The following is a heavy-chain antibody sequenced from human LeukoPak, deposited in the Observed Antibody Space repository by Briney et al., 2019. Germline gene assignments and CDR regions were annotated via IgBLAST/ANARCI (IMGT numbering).Heavy chain of an antibody. D-gene: IGHD2-2*01. CDR1: GGSFSGYY. CDR2: TNHSGST. Sequence: SETLSLTCAVYGGSFSGYYWSWIRQPPGKGLEWIGETNHSGSTNYNPSLKSRVTISVDTSKNQFSLKLSSVTAADTAVYYCVGYCSSTSCYAALSMDVWGQGTTVTVSS. V-gene: IGHV4-34*01. CDR3: VGYCSSTSCYAALSMDV. J-gene: IGHJ6*02.